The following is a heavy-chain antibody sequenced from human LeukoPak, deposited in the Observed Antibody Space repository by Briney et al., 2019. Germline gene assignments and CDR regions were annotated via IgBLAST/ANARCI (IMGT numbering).Heavy chain of an antibody. J-gene: IGHJ4*02. Sequence: PSETLSLTCTVSGISINPYYWTWIRQPAGKGLEWIGRIISTTGSANYNPSLKSRVTMSVDTSKNQFSLELTSVTAADTAVYHCMKDGPSWGLLWGLGTLVTVSS. V-gene: IGHV4-4*07. CDR1: GISINPYY. D-gene: IGHD3-16*01. CDR2: IISTTGSA. CDR3: MKDGPSWGLL.